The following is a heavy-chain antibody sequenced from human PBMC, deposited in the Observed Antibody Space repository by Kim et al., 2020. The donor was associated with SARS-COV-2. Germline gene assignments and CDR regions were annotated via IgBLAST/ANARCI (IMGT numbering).Heavy chain of an antibody. CDR3: AKDPREYYYDSSGVPGDY. CDR1: GFTFSSYG. Sequence: GGSLRLSCAASGFTFSSYGMHWVRQAPGKGLEWVAVISYDGSNKYYADSVKGLFTISRDNSKNTLYLQMNSLRAEDTAVYYCAKDPREYYYDSSGVPGDYWGQGTLVTVSS. D-gene: IGHD3-22*01. J-gene: IGHJ4*02. CDR2: ISYDGSNK. V-gene: IGHV3-30*18.